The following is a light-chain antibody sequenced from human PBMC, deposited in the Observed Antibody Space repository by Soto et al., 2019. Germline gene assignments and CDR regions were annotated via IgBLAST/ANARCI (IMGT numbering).Light chain of an antibody. Sequence: QSALTQPASVSGSPGQSITISCTGTSSDVGDYNYVSWYQHHPGKAPKLMIYEVSNRPSGVSHRFSGSKSGNTASLTISGLQAEDEADYYCQAWDSSTASFGGGTKLTVL. CDR2: EVS. CDR1: SSDVGDYNY. J-gene: IGLJ2*01. CDR3: QAWDSSTAS. V-gene: IGLV2-14*01.